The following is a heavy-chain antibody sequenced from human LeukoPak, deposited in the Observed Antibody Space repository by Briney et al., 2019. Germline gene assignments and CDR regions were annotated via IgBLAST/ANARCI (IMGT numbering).Heavy chain of an antibody. CDR3: ATVHDDSSGYYYSTYFDY. V-gene: IGHV3-30*06. Sequence: GGSLRLSCAASGFTFSNYGFHWVRQAPGKGLEWVAVISYDGSNKYYADSVKGRFTISRDNSKNTLYLQMNSLRAEDTAVYYCATVHDDSSGYYYSTYFDYWGQGTLVNVSS. CDR2: ISYDGSNK. J-gene: IGHJ4*02. CDR1: GFTFSNYG. D-gene: IGHD3-22*01.